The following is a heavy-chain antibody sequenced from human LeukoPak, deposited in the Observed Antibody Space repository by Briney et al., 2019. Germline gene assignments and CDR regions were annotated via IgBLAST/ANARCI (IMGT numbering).Heavy chain of an antibody. CDR1: GYTFTSYA. D-gene: IGHD1-26*01. J-gene: IGHJ4*02. V-gene: IGHV1-3*04. CDR3: ARDRGGSYCDY. Sequence: ASVKVSCKASGYTFTSYAMDWVRQAPGQRLEWMGWINTGNGDTKYSQKFQGRVTITRDTSASTAYMELSSLRSEDTAVYYCARDRGGSYCDYWGQGTLVTVSS. CDR2: INTGNGDT.